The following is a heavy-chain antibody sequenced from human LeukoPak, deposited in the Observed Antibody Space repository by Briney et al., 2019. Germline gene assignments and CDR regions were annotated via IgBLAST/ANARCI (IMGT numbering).Heavy chain of an antibody. CDR3: AKDGGLWVSAHWGDS. CDR2: ISGSGGST. V-gene: IGHV3-23*01. D-gene: IGHD7-27*01. Sequence: GGSLRLSCAASGFTFSSYAMSWVRQAPGKGLEWVSAISGSGGSTYYADSVKGRFTVSRDNSKNTLFLQMNSLRAEDTAVYYCAKDGGLWVSAHWGDSWGRGTLVTISS. CDR1: GFTFSSYA. J-gene: IGHJ4*02.